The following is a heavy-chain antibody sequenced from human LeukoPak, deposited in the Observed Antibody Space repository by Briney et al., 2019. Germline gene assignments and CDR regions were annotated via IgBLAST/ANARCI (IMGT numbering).Heavy chain of an antibody. CDR2: IYYSGST. CDR1: GGSISSSSYY. D-gene: IGHD2-2*01. CDR3: ARDGYCSSTSCYDY. Sequence: PSETLSLTCTVSGGSISSSSYYWGWIRQPPGKGLEWIGSIYYSGSTYYNPSLKSRVTISVDTSKNQFSLKLSSVTAADTAVYYCARDGYCSSTSCYDYWGQGTLVTVSS. V-gene: IGHV4-39*02. J-gene: IGHJ4*02.